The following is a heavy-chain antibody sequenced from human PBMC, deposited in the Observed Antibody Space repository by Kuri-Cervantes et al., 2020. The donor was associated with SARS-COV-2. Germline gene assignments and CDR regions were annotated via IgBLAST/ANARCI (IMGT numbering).Heavy chain of an antibody. J-gene: IGHJ5*02. Sequence: ASVKVSCKASGGTFSSYAISWVRQAPGQGLEWMGWINPNSGGTNYAQKFQGRVTVTRDTSISTAYMELSRLRSDDTAVYYCARSAGYCSSTSCPGGAGWLALYNWFDPWGQGTLVTVSS. CDR3: ARSAGYCSSTSCPGGAGWLALYNWFDP. D-gene: IGHD2-2*01. CDR2: INPNSGGT. V-gene: IGHV1-2*02. CDR1: GGTFSSYA.